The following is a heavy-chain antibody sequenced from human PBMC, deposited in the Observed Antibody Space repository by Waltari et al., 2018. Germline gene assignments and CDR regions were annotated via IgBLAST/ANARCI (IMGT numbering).Heavy chain of an antibody. Sequence: QLHLPESGPGLVKPSETLSLTCTVSGGSISSSSYYWGWMRQPPWSGLEWFGCIYYSVSTYYNPSLKSRVTISVDTSKNQFSLKLSSVTAADAAVYDCARRSGWFPLLDYWGQGTLVTVSS. CDR3: ARRSGWFPLLDY. V-gene: IGHV4-39*01. J-gene: IGHJ4*02. D-gene: IGHD6-19*01. CDR2: IYYSVST. CDR1: GGSISSSSYY.